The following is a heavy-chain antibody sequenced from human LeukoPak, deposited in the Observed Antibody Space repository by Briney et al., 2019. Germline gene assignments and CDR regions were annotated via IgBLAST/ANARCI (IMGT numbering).Heavy chain of an antibody. D-gene: IGHD6-19*01. CDR2: ISYDGSNK. CDR3: AKDERYSSGWYGSLFDP. V-gene: IGHV3-30*18. Sequence: PGGSLRLSCAASGFTFSNYGMHWVRQAPGKGLEWVTLISYDGSNKYYADSVKGRFTISRDNSKNTLYLQMNSLRAEDTAVYYCAKDERYSSGWYGSLFDPWGQGTLVTVSS. CDR1: GFTFSNYG. J-gene: IGHJ5*02.